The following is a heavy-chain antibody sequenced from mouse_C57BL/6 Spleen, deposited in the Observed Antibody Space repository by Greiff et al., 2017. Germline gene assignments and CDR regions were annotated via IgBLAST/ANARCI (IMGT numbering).Heavy chain of an antibody. CDR3: ARIRDTTVVAHFDV. CDR2: PWWDDAK. Sequence: QVTLKVCGPGILQPSQTLSLTCSFSGFSLSTFGMGVGWIRQPSGQGLDWLAHPWWDDAKYYNPALKSRLTISKDTSKNQVFLKIANVDTAETATYYCARIRDTTVVAHFDVWGTGTTVTVSA. CDR1: GFSLSTFGMG. D-gene: IGHD1-1*01. J-gene: IGHJ1*03. V-gene: IGHV8-8*01.